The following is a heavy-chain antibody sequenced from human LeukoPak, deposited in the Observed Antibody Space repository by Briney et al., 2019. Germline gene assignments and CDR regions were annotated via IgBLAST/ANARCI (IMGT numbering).Heavy chain of an antibody. CDR2: ISAYNGNT. D-gene: IGHD6-13*01. V-gene: IGHV1-18*01. J-gene: IGHJ6*03. CDR1: GYTFTSYG. CDR3: ATVGIAAAGTGYYYYMDV. Sequence: ASVKVSCKASGYTFTSYGISWVPQAPGQGLEWMGWISAYNGNTNYAQKLQGRVTMTTDTSTSTAYMELRSLRSDDTAVYYCATVGIAAAGTGYYYYMDVWGKGTTVTVSS.